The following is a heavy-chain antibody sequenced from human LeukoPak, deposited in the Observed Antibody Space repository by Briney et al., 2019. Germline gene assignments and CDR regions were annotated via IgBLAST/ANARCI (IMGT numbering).Heavy chain of an antibody. CDR1: GGSISSGGYY. CDR2: IYYSGST. CDR3: TTDIGTMIVVAQVN. D-gene: IGHD3-22*01. Sequence: SETLSLTCTVSGGSISSGGYYWSWIRQHPGKGLEWIGYIYYSGSTYYNPSLKSRVTISVDTSKNQFSLKLSSVTAADTAVYYCTTDIGTMIVVAQVNWGQGTLVTVSS. V-gene: IGHV4-31*03. J-gene: IGHJ4*02.